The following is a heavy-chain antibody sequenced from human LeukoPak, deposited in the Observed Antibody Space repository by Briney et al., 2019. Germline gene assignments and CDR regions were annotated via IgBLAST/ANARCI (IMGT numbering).Heavy chain of an antibody. Sequence: GGSLRLSCAASRFTFSSYAMHWVRQAPGKGLEYVSAISSNGGSTYYANSVKGRFTISRDNSKNTPYLQMGSLRAEDMAVYYCARGVLARGSSGWYFDYWGQGTLVTVSS. CDR1: RFTFSSYA. D-gene: IGHD6-19*01. V-gene: IGHV3-64*01. J-gene: IGHJ4*02. CDR2: ISSNGGST. CDR3: ARGVLARGSSGWYFDY.